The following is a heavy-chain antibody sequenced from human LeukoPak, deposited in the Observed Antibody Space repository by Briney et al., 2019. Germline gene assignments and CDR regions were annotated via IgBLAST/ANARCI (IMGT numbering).Heavy chain of an antibody. CDR1: GFTFSSCW. CDR2: IKQDGSEK. D-gene: IGHD3-22*01. J-gene: IGHJ4*02. CDR3: ARPAEYYYDSSGYLDY. Sequence: GGSLILSCAASGFTFSSCWMCWVRQAPGKGLEWVANIKQDGSEKYYVDSVKGRFTISRDNAKNSLYLQMNSLRAEDTAVYYCARPAEYYYDSSGYLDYWGQGTLVPVSS. V-gene: IGHV3-7*01.